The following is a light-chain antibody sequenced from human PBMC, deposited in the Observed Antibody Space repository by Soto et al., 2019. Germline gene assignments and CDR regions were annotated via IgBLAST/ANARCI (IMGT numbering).Light chain of an antibody. CDR1: SSNIGAGYD. V-gene: IGLV1-40*01. CDR3: QSYDSSLSGYV. Sequence: QSVLTQPPSVSLAPGQRVTISCTGSSSNIGAGYDVHWYQQLPGTAPKLLIYGNSNRPSGVPDRFSGSKSGTSASLAITGLQAEDEADYYCQSYDSSLSGYVFGTGTKV. J-gene: IGLJ1*01. CDR2: GNS.